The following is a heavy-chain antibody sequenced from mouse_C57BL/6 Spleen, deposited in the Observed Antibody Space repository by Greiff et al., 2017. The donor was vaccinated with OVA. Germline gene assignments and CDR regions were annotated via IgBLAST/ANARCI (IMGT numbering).Heavy chain of an antibody. V-gene: IGHV1-69*01. CDR1: GYTFTSYW. D-gene: IGHD1-1*01. CDR2: IDPSDSYT. CDR3: ARSGYYGSSHAWFAY. J-gene: IGHJ3*01. Sequence: VQLQQPGAELVMPGASVKLSCKASGYTFTSYWMHWVKQRPGQGLEWIGEIDPSDSYTNYNQKFKGKSTLTVDKSSSTAYMQLSSLTSEDSAVYYCARSGYYGSSHAWFAYWGQGTLVTVSA.